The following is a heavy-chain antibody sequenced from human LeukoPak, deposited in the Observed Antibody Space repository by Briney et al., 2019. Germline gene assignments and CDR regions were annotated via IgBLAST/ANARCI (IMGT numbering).Heavy chain of an antibody. D-gene: IGHD3/OR15-3a*01. CDR1: GFTFSSYG. Sequence: GGSLRPSCAASGFTFSSYGMHWVRQAPGKGLEWVSSISSSSSYIYYADSVKGRFTISRDNAKNSLYLQMNSLRAEDTAVYYCARDGLEDAFDIWGQGTMVTVSS. V-gene: IGHV3-21*01. CDR3: ARDGLEDAFDI. CDR2: ISSSSSYI. J-gene: IGHJ3*02.